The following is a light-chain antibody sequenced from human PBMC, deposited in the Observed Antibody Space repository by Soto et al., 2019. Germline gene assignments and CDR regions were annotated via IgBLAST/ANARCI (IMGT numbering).Light chain of an antibody. CDR1: QRISSY. CDR2: DAS. J-gene: IGKJ1*01. Sequence: IRLKHAPAAECVSPGGRGTLSCRASQRISSYLAWYQQIPGQAPRLFIYDASNRATGIPARFSGSGSGTDLTLTISGLEPEDFAVYYCQQRSNWPPTFGQGTKV. V-gene: IGKV3-11*01. CDR3: QQRSNWPPT.